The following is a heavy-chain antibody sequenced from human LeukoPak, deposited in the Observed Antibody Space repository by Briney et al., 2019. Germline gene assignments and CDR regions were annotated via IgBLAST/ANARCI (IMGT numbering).Heavy chain of an antibody. CDR3: ARNIAVRSDAFDI. CDR1: GFTVSSYE. D-gene: IGHD6-6*01. Sequence: GGSLRLSCAASGFTVSSYEMNWVRQAPAKGLEWVSYISSSGNTIKYADSVKGRFTISRDNAKNSLHLQMNSLRAEDTAVYYCARNIAVRSDAFDIWGQGTMVTVSS. J-gene: IGHJ3*02. CDR2: ISSSGNTI. V-gene: IGHV3-48*03.